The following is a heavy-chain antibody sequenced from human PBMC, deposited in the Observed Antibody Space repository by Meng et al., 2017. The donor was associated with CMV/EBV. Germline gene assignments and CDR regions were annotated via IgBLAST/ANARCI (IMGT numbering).Heavy chain of an antibody. J-gene: IGHJ4*02. CDR2: IHPQSGVT. CDR1: GYTFTDHY. V-gene: IGHV1-2*02. Sequence: ASVKVSCKASGYTFTDHYFHWVRQAPGQGLEWMGWIHPQSGVTNYAQKFQARVTLTRDTSINTGYMELSRLTSDDTAVYYCARDKNWGPDYWGRGTLSPSPQ. CDR3: ARDKNWGPDY. D-gene: IGHD7-27*01.